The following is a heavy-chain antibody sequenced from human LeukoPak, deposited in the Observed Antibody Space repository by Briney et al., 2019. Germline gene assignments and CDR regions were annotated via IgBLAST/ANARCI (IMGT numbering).Heavy chain of an antibody. V-gene: IGHV4-4*07. CDR3: ARKDGDY. J-gene: IGHJ4*02. Sequence: PSETLSLTCTVSGASISSFHWTWIQQPAGKGLEWIGLIYSSGSTIYNPSLKSRVAMPVDMTKNQLSLKLSSVTAADTAMYYCARKDGDYWGQGTLVTVSS. D-gene: IGHD6-6*01. CDR2: IYSSGST. CDR1: GASISSFH.